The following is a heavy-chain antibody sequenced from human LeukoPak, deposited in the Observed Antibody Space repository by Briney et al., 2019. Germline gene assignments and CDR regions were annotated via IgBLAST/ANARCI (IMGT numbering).Heavy chain of an antibody. CDR1: GFTFSSYE. V-gene: IGHV3-48*03. CDR2: ISDGGSSI. D-gene: IGHD6-19*01. CDR3: TREIMAVFGDAFDI. Sequence: GGSLRLSCAASGFTFSSYEMNWVRQAPGKGLEWVSYISDGGSSIHYADSVKGRFTISRDNAKNSLYLQMNSLRAEDTAVYYCTREIMAVFGDAFDIWGQGTTVTVSS. J-gene: IGHJ3*02.